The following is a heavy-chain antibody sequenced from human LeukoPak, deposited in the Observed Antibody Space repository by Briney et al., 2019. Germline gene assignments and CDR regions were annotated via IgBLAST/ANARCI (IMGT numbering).Heavy chain of an antibody. Sequence: SGPTLVNPTQTLTLTCTFSGFSLSTRGVGVGWIRQPPGKALEWLALIYWNDDKRYSPALKSRLTITKDTSKDQVVLTMTNMDPVDTATYYCAHTHPLYYFDYWGQGTLVTVSS. V-gene: IGHV2-5*01. CDR1: GFSLSTRGVG. CDR2: IYWNDDK. CDR3: AHTHPLYYFDY. J-gene: IGHJ4*02.